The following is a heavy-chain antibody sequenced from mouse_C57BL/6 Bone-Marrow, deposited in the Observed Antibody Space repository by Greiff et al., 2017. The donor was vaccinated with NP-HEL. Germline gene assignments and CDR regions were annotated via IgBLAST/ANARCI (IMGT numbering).Heavy chain of an antibody. CDR2: IRLKSDNYAT. CDR3: TGGQLAWFAY. J-gene: IGHJ3*01. CDR1: GFTFSNYW. Sequence: EVNVVESGGGLVQPGGSMKLSCVASGFTFSNYWLNWVRQSPEKGLAWVAQIRLKSDNYATHYAESVKGRFTISRDDSKSSVYLQMNNLRAEDTGTYYCTGGQLAWFAYWGQGTLVTVSA. D-gene: IGHD4-1*02. V-gene: IGHV6-3*01.